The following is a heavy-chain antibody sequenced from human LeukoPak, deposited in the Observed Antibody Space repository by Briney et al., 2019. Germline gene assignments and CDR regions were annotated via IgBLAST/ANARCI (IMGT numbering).Heavy chain of an antibody. V-gene: IGHV4-30-2*01. CDR1: GGSISSGGYS. CDR3: ARDPTTVTTIFDI. J-gene: IGHJ4*02. CDR2: IYHSGST. Sequence: SETLSLTCAVSGGSISSGGYSWSWIRQPPGKGLEWIGYIYHSGSTYYNPSLKSRVTISVDRSKNQFSLKLSSVTAADTAVYYCARDPTTVTTIFDIWGQGTLVTVSS. D-gene: IGHD4-17*01.